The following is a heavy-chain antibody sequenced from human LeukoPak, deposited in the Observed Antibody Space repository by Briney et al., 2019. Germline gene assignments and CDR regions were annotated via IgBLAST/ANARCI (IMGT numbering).Heavy chain of an antibody. D-gene: IGHD6-13*01. CDR1: GASINNYY. CDR3: ATTVSGYISSWPEYFQH. V-gene: IGHV4-59*08. Sequence: PSETLSLTCTVSGASINNYYWSWIRQPPGKGLEWIGYIYYPGNTNYNPSLKSRVTISEDTSKNQFSLRLYSVTAADTAVYYCATTVSGYISSWPEYFQHWGQGTLVTVSS. J-gene: IGHJ1*01. CDR2: IYYPGNT.